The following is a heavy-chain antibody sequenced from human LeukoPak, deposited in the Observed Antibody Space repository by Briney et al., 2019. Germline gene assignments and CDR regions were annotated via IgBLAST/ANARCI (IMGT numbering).Heavy chain of an antibody. CDR3: ARDASTCGGDCYSSDAFDI. CDR1: GFTFSSYA. CDR2: ISSNGGST. V-gene: IGHV3-64*01. J-gene: IGHJ3*02. Sequence: GGSLRLSCAASGFTFSSYAMHWVRQAPGKGLEYVSAISSNGGSTYYANSVKGRFTISRDNSKNTLYLQMKSLRAEDTAVYYCARDASTCGGDCYSSDAFDIWGQGAMVTVSS. D-gene: IGHD2-21*02.